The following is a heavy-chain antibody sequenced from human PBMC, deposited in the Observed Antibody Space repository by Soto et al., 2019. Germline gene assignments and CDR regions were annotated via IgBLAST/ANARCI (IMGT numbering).Heavy chain of an antibody. J-gene: IGHJ4*02. CDR1: GFTFSSYS. V-gene: IGHV3-21*01. CDR3: ARARYYYDSSGYYYGPL. CDR2: ISSSSSYI. Sequence: GGSLRLSCAASGFTFSSYSMNWVRQAPGKGLEWVSSISSSSSYIYYADSVKGRFTISRDNAKNSLYLQMNSLRAEDTAVYYCARARYYYDSSGYYYGPLWGQGTLVTVSS. D-gene: IGHD3-22*01.